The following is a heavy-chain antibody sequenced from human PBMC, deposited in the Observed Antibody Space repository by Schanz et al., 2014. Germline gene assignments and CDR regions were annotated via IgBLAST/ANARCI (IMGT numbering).Heavy chain of an antibody. Sequence: EVQLVESGGGLVQPGGSLRLSCAASGFSVGNKYMNWVRQAPGKGLEWVSFIYIGDNTYYADSVKGRFTISRDNSKNLLYLQMNSLRAEDTAVYYCTRDVRLDRRGNWFDPWGQGTLVTVSS. D-gene: IGHD1-1*01. CDR3: TRDVRLDRRGNWFDP. CDR1: GFSVGNKY. CDR2: IYIGDNT. J-gene: IGHJ5*02. V-gene: IGHV3-66*01.